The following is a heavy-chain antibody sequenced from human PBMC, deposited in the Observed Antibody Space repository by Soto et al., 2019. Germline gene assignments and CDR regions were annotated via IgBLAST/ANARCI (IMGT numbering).Heavy chain of an antibody. CDR1: GYSFTSYG. Sequence: ASVKVSCKASGYSFTSYGISWVRQAPGQGPEWMGIIDPSGGTTSYAQKFQGRVTMTRDTSTSTVYMELSSLRSEDTAVYYCARVYPVTGTGVFDYWGQGTLVTVSS. CDR2: IDPSGGTT. J-gene: IGHJ4*02. D-gene: IGHD6-19*01. V-gene: IGHV1-46*01. CDR3: ARVYPVTGTGVFDY.